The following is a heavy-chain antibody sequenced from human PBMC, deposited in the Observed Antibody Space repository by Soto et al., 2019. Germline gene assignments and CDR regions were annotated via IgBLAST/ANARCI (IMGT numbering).Heavy chain of an antibody. J-gene: IGHJ4*02. Sequence: SETLSLTCGVYGGSFSDFYWNWIRQPPGKGLEWIGRINHSGYTNYNPSLESRVTISIDTSKNQFSLNLTSVTAADTAVYYCARYDFPPPEFDFRGQGVPVTVSS. D-gene: IGHD2-21*02. CDR3: ARYDFPPPEFDF. CDR1: GGSFSDFY. CDR2: INHSGYT. V-gene: IGHV4-34*01.